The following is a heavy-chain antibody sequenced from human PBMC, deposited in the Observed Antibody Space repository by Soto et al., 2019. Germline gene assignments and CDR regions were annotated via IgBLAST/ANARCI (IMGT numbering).Heavy chain of an antibody. J-gene: IGHJ6*02. D-gene: IGHD6-19*01. CDR2: MNVNSGNT. V-gene: IGHV1-8*01. Sequence: GASVKVSCKASGYTFTSYDINWVRQAPGQGLEWIGWMNVNSGNTNYAQKFQERVTITRDMSTSTAYMELSSLRSEDTAVYYCAADGSIAVAANYYYYGMDVWGQGTTVTVSS. CDR1: GYTFTSYD. CDR3: AADGSIAVAANYYYYGMDV.